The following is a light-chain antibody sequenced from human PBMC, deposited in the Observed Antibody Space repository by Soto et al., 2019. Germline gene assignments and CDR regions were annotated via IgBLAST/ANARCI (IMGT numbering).Light chain of an antibody. CDR1: QSISSW. J-gene: IGKJ1*01. Sequence: DIQMTQSPSTLSASVGDRVTITCRASQSISSWLAWYQQKPGTAPKLLIYKASSLQSGVPSWFSGSGSGTEFTLTISSLQPDDFATYYCQQYVTAFRSFGQGTKVEFK. CDR3: QQYVTAFRS. V-gene: IGKV1-5*03. CDR2: KAS.